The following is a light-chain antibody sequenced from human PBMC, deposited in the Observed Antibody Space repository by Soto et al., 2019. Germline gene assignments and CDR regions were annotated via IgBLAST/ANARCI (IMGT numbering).Light chain of an antibody. V-gene: IGLV2-14*01. CDR3: SSYTSSSPYL. CDR2: DVS. Sequence: QSVLTQPASVSGSPGQSITISCTGTSSDVGGYNYVSCYQQHPGKAPKLMIYDVSNRPSGVSNRFSGSKSGNTASLTISGLQAEDEAAYYCSSYTSSSPYLFGNRTKVTVL. CDR1: SSDVGGYNY. J-gene: IGLJ1*01.